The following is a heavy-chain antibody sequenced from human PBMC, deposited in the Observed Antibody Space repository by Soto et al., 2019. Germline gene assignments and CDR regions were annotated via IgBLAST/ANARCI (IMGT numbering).Heavy chain of an antibody. CDR2: ISSSSSYI. CDR3: ARDLSRITMIVVPGAFDI. CDR1: GFTFSSYS. J-gene: IGHJ3*02. Sequence: EVQLVESGGGLVKPGGSLRLSCAASGFTFSSYSMNWVRQAPGKGLEWVSSISSSSSYIYYADSVKGRFTISRDNAKNSLYLQMNSLRAEDTAVYYCARDLSRITMIVVPGAFDIWGQGTMVTVSS. V-gene: IGHV3-21*01. D-gene: IGHD3-22*01.